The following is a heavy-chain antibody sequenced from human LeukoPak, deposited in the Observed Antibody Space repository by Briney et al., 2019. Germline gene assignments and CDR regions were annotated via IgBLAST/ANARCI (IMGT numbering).Heavy chain of an antibody. J-gene: IGHJ4*02. CDR3: AREPLGCGGDCHFDY. V-gene: IGHV1-69*15. CDR2: IIPIYNPV. CDR1: GGTFSSYA. Sequence: ASVKVSCKTSGGTFSSYAFSWVRQAPGQGLEWVGRIIPIYNPVDYTQRFQGRVTITDDESTNTVYLELSSLRYDDTAVYYCAREPLGCGGDCHFDYWGQGTLVTVSS. D-gene: IGHD2-21*02.